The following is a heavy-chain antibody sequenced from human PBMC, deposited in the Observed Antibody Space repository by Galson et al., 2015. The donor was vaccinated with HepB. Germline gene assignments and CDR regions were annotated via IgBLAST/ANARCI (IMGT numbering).Heavy chain of an antibody. J-gene: IGHJ5*02. CDR2: ISGSGGNT. CDR1: GFTFSSYA. CDR3: AKAGYYGSGSYGFDP. Sequence: SLRLSCAASGFTFSSYAMSWVRQAPGKGLEWVSAISGSGGNTYYADSVKGRFTISRDNSKNTLYLQMNSLRAEDTAVYYCAKAGYYGSGSYGFDPWGQGTLVTVSS. D-gene: IGHD3-10*01. V-gene: IGHV3-23*01.